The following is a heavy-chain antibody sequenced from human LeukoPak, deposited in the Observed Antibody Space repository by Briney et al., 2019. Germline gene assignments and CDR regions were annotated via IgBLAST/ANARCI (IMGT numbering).Heavy chain of an antibody. D-gene: IGHD1-20*01. CDR2: MNPNSGNT. CDR1: GYTFTSYD. V-gene: IGHV1-8*01. Sequence: ASVKVSCKASGYTFTSYDINWVRQATGQGLEWMGWMNPNSGNTGYAQKFQGRVTMTRNTSISTAYMELSSLRSEDTAVYYCARWVGNWNDRGLDYWGQGTLSPSPQ. CDR3: ARWVGNWNDRGLDY. J-gene: IGHJ4*02.